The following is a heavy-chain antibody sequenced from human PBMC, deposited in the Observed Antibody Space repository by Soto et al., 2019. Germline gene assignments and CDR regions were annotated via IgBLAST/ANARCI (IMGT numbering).Heavy chain of an antibody. CDR1: GGSISSKSDY. V-gene: IGHV4-39*01. Sequence: SETLSLTCTVSGGSISSKSDYWGWIRQPPGKGLEWIASFYFGGNTYSNPSLKSRVTLSMGSSQNQFSLNLTSVTAADTAVYFCVRHHKAEVVSTGFDPWGQGILVTVSS. CDR3: VRHHKAEVVSTGFDP. CDR2: FYFGGNT. D-gene: IGHD3-22*01. J-gene: IGHJ5*02.